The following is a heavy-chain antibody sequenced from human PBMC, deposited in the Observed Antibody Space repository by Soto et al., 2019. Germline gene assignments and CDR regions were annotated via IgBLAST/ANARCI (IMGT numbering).Heavy chain of an antibody. J-gene: IGHJ6*02. CDR3: AXXTYYDFWSGYYTGRIPLHYYYGMDV. CDR1: GGTFSSYA. Sequence: SVKVSCKASGGTFSSYAISWVRQAPGQGLEWMGGIIPIFGTANYAQKFQGRVTITADESTSTAYMELSSLRSEDTAVYYCAXXTYYDFWSGYYTGRIPLHYYYGMDVWGQGTTVTVSS. V-gene: IGHV1-69*13. D-gene: IGHD3-3*01. CDR2: IIPIFGTA.